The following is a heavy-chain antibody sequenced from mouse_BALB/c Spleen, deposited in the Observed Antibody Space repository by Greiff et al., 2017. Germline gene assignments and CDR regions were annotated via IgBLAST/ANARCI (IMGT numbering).Heavy chain of an antibody. CDR2: INPYNDGT. V-gene: IGHV1-14*01. J-gene: IGHJ1*01. Sequence: VQLKESGPELVKPGASVKMSCKASGYTFTSYVMHWVKQKPGQGLEWIGYINPYNDGTKYNEKFKGKATLTSDKSSSTAYMELSSLTSEDSAVYYCAREGYGNYVGGKYFDVWGAGTTVTVSS. CDR3: AREGYGNYVGGKYFDV. CDR1: GYTFTSYV. D-gene: IGHD2-1*01.